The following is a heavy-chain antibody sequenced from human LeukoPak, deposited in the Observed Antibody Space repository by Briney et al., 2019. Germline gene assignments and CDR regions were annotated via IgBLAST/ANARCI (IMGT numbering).Heavy chain of an antibody. J-gene: IGHJ4*02. CDR2: ISYDGSNK. D-gene: IGHD4-23*01. Sequence: PGRSLRLSCAASGFTFSSYGMHWVRQAPGKGLEWVAVISYDGSNKYYADSVKGRLTISRDNSKNTLYLQMNSLRAEDTAVYYCANLDYGGNPRVDYWGQGTLVTVSS. CDR3: ANLDYGGNPRVDY. V-gene: IGHV3-30*18. CDR1: GFTFSSYG.